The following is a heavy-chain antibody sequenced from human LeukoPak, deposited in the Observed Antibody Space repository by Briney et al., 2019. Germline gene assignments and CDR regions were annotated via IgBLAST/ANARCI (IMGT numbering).Heavy chain of an antibody. Sequence: GGSLRLSCAASGFTVSSNYMSWVRQAPGKGLEWVSVIYSGGTTYYADSMKGRFTISRDNSKNTVYLQMNSLRAEDTAVYYRARDRAGTIDYWGQGTLVTVSS. CDR1: GFTVSSNY. J-gene: IGHJ4*02. CDR2: IYSGGTT. CDR3: ARDRAGTIDY. V-gene: IGHV3-66*01. D-gene: IGHD6-13*01.